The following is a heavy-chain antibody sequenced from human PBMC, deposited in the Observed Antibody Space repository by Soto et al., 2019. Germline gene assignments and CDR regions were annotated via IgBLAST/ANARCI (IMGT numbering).Heavy chain of an antibody. CDR1: GFTFNSYG. CDR2: ISAYNGNT. D-gene: IGHD5-12*01. CDR3: AREKVEMATSDAFDI. V-gene: IGHV1-18*01. J-gene: IGHJ3*02. Sequence: ASVKVSCKAPGFTFNSYGISWVRQAPGKGLEWMGWISAYNGNTNYAQKLQGRVTMTTDTSTSTAYMELRSLRSDDTAVYYCAREKVEMATSDAFDIWGQGTMVTVS.